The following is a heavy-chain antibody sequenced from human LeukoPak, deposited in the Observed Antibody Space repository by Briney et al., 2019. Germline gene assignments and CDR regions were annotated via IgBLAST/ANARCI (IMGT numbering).Heavy chain of an antibody. CDR1: GFTFSRYG. Sequence: TGGSLRLSCAASGFTFSRYGMHWVRQAPGKGLEWVANIWYDGSNKYYADSVKGRFTISRDNSKNTLYLQMSSLRPEDTALYYCVNQISGWVYWGQGTLVTVSS. CDR2: IWYDGSNK. D-gene: IGHD6-19*01. J-gene: IGHJ4*02. V-gene: IGHV3-30*02. CDR3: VNQISGWVY.